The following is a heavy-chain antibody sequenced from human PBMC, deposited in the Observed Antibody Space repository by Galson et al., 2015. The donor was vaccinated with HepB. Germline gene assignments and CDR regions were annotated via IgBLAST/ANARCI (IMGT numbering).Heavy chain of an antibody. CDR1: GFTFSGSA. J-gene: IGHJ3*02. V-gene: IGHV3-73*01. CDR2: IRSKANSYAT. CDR3: TRHISDSSAFDI. Sequence: SLRLSCAASGFTFSGSAMHWVRQASGKGLEWVGRIRSKANSYATAYAASVKGRFTISRDDSKNTAYLQMNSLKTEDTAVYYCTRHISDSSAFDIWGQGTMVTVSS. D-gene: IGHD3-22*01.